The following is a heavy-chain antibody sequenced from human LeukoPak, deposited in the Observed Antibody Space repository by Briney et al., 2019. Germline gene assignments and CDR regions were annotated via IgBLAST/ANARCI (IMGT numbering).Heavy chain of an antibody. Sequence: PGGSLRLSCAASRFTFTNYAMSWVRQAPGKGLEWVSGISGGGDSTYYADSVKGRFTISRDNAKNTLYLQMNSLRAEDTAVYYCARARYCSSSSCYIDYWGQGTLDTVS. CDR2: ISGGGDST. V-gene: IGHV3-23*01. CDR3: ARARYCSSSSCYIDY. D-gene: IGHD2-2*02. CDR1: RFTFTNYA. J-gene: IGHJ4*02.